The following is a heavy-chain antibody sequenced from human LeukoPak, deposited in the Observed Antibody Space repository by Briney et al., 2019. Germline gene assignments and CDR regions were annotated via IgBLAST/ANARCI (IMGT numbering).Heavy chain of an antibody. CDR3: AKPDITGTPYYFDY. CDR1: GFTFSSYG. J-gene: IGHJ4*02. Sequence: GSLRLSCAASGFTFSSYGMHWVRQAPGKGLEWVAVISYDGSNKYYADSVKGRFTISRDNSKNTLYLQMNSLRAEDTAVYYCAKPDITGTPYYFDYWGQGTLVTVSS. D-gene: IGHD1-7*01. V-gene: IGHV3-30*18. CDR2: ISYDGSNK.